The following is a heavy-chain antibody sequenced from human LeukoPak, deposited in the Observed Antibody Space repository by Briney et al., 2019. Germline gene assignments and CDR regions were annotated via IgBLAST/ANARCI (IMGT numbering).Heavy chain of an antibody. Sequence: KAWGSLRLSCAASGFTFSDYYMSWIRQAPGKGLEWVSYISSSGSTIYYTDSVKGRSTISRDNAKNSPYLQMNSLRAEDTAVYYCARDDIIVGAANWGQGTLVTVSS. J-gene: IGHJ4*02. D-gene: IGHD1-26*01. CDR2: ISSSGSTI. V-gene: IGHV3-11*01. CDR3: ARDDIIVGAAN. CDR1: GFTFSDYY.